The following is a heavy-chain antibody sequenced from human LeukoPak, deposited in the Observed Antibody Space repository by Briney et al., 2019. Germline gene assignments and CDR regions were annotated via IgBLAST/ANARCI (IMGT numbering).Heavy chain of an antibody. J-gene: IGHJ4*02. V-gene: IGHV4-34*01. CDR2: INHSGST. D-gene: IGHD3-22*01. Sequence: PSETLSLTCAVYGXSFSGYYWSWIRQPPGKGQEWIGEINHSGSTNYNPSLKSRVTISVDTSKNQFSLKLSSVTAADTAVYYCARGNAYYDSSGYSYYFDYWGQGTLVTVSS. CDR3: ARGNAYYDSSGYSYYFDY. CDR1: GXSFSGYY.